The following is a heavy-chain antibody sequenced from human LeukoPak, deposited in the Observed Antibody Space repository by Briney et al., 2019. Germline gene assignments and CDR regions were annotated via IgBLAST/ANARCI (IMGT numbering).Heavy chain of an antibody. J-gene: IGHJ4*02. D-gene: IGHD3-16*01. CDR2: IWYDGSNK. CDR1: GFTFSSYG. Sequence: GGSLRLSCAASGFTFSSYGMHWVRQAPGKGLEWVAVIWYDGSNKYYADSVKGRFTISRDNSKNTLYLQMNSLRAEDTAVYYCARGTRGTSPFIDYWGQGTLVTVSS. V-gene: IGHV3-33*01. CDR3: ARGTRGTSPFIDY.